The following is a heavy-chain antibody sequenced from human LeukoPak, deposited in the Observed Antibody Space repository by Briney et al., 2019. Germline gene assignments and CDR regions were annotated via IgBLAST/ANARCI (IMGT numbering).Heavy chain of an antibody. D-gene: IGHD2-15*01. CDR3: ARRYCRGGACREFDN. J-gene: IGHJ4*02. CDR2: ISPNSGYT. CDR1: GFIFSDYY. Sequence: NTGGSLRLSCAASGFIFSDYYMGWIRQAPGKGLEWFAYISPNSGYTNYADSVKGRFTISRDNAKNSLYLQMNSLKVEDTAVYYCARRYCRGGACREFDNWGQGTLVTVSS. V-gene: IGHV3-11*03.